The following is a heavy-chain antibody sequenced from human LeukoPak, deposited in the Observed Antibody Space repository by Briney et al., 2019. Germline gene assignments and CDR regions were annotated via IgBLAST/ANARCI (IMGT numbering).Heavy chain of an antibody. CDR2: IVGSGSNT. CDR3: AKWGDYDILTGYYDSDY. Sequence: PGASLRLSCAASGFTFSNYAMGWVRQAPGKGLEWVSAIVGSGSNTYYADSVKGRFTISRDNPKNTLYLQMNSLRAEDTAVYYCAKWGDYDILTGYYDSDYWGQGTLVTVSS. V-gene: IGHV3-23*01. CDR1: GFTFSNYA. D-gene: IGHD3-9*01. J-gene: IGHJ4*02.